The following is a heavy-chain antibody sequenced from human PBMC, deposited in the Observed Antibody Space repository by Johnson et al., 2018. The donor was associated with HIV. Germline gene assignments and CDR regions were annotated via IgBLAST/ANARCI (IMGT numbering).Heavy chain of an antibody. J-gene: IGHJ3*02. Sequence: MQLVESGGGLVQPGGSLRLSCAASGITVSSNYMSWVRQAPGKGLEWVSVIFSVGGAYYADSVKGRFIISRDNSKNMLYLHMNSLRPEDTAVYYCARDGRELVTRGSFDIWGQGTVVTVSS. CDR1: GITVSSNY. D-gene: IGHD1-26*01. CDR3: ARDGRELVTRGSFDI. V-gene: IGHV3-66*02. CDR2: IFSVGGA.